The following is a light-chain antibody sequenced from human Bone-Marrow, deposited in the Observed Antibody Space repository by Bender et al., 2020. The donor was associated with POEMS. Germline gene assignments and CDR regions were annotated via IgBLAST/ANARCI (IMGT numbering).Light chain of an antibody. Sequence: QSALTQPASVSGSPGQSITISCTGTSSDVDNYKYVSWYQQYPGKAPKLMIYDVSNRLSGVSDRFSAAKSGNTASLTVSGLQPEDEADYYCSSYTLAGGTLDVVFGGGTKLTVL. CDR1: SSDVDNYKY. CDR3: SSYTLAGGTLDVV. CDR2: DVS. V-gene: IGLV2-14*03. J-gene: IGLJ2*01.